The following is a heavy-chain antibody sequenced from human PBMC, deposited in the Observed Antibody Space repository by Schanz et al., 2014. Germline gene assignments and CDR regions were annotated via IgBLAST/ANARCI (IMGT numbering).Heavy chain of an antibody. Sequence: VQLLESGGGLVQPGGSLRLSCAASGFTFSIYGMSWVRQAPGKGLEWVAIIWYDGSNKYYADSVKGRFTISRDNSKNTLFLQMSSLRAEDTAVYYCARDGDFDYWGQGTLVTVSS. J-gene: IGHJ4*02. V-gene: IGHV3-33*08. CDR1: GFTFSIYG. CDR2: IWYDGSNK. CDR3: ARDGDFDY.